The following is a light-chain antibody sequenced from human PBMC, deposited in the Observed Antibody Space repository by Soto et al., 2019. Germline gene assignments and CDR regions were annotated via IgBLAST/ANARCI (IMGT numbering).Light chain of an antibody. CDR2: STS. CDR1: TGEVTSGYY. J-gene: IGLJ2*01. CDR3: LLYYGGQMGV. V-gene: IGLV7-43*01. Sequence: QTVVTQEPSLTVSPGGTVTLTCASSTGEVTSGYYPNRFQQKPGQAPRALNYSTSNKYSWTPARFSGSLLGGKAALTLSGVQPEDEAEYYCLLYYGGQMGVFGGGTKLTVL.